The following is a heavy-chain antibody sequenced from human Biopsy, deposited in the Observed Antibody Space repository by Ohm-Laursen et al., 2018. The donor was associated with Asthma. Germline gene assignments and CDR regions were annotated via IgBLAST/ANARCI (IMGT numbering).Heavy chain of an antibody. CDR3: AKRRGYSGHDNDY. D-gene: IGHD5-12*01. Sequence: SLRLSCAASGFTFSSYGMDWARQAPGKGLEWVAVISYDGNHKFYEDSVKGRFTISRDNSKNTLYLQMNSLRTEDTAVYYCAKRRGYSGHDNDYWGRGTLVIVSS. V-gene: IGHV3-30*18. CDR2: ISYDGNHK. J-gene: IGHJ4*02. CDR1: GFTFSSYG.